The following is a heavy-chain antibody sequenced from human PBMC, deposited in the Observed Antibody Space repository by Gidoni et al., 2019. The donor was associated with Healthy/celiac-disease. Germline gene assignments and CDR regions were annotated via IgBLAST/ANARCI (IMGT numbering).Heavy chain of an antibody. J-gene: IGHJ4*02. CDR2: IIPIFGTA. CDR1: AGTFSSYA. Sequence: QVQLVQSGAEVQTPGSSVQVSCKASAGTFSSYAISWVRQAPGQGLEWMGGIIPIFGTANYAQKFQGRVTITADESTSTAYMELSSLRSEDTAVYYCASGDCSGGSCYSIYYFDYWGQGTLVTVSS. V-gene: IGHV1-69*01. CDR3: ASGDCSGGSCYSIYYFDY. D-gene: IGHD2-15*01.